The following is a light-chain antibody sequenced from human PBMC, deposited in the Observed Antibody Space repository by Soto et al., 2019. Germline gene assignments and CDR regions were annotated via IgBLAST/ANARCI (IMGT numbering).Light chain of an antibody. V-gene: IGKV3-11*01. Sequence: EIVLAQSPATLFFSPGGRATLSCRASQSVSSYLAWYQQNPGQAPRLLIYAASNRATGIPARFSGSGSGTDFTLPIRSLEPEDFAVYYCQQYNNWPLITFGQGTRREIK. J-gene: IGKJ5*01. CDR1: QSVSSY. CDR2: AAS. CDR3: QQYNNWPLIT.